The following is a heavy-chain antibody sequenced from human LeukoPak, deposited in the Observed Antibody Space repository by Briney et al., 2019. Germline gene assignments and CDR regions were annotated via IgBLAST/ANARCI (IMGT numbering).Heavy chain of an antibody. CDR3: AESYDSSGYFDP. D-gene: IGHD3-22*01. CDR1: DYTFTSYG. CDR2: ISAYNGNT. Sequence: ASVKVSCKASDYTFTSYGIRWVRQAPGQGLEWMGWISAYNGNTNYAQKLQERVTITRDMSTSTAYMELSSLRSEDTAVYYCAESYDSSGYFDPWGQGTLVTVSS. J-gene: IGHJ5*02. V-gene: IGHV1-18*01.